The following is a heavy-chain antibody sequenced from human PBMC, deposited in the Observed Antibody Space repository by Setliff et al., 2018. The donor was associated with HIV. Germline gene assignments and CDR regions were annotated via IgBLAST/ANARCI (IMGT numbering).Heavy chain of an antibody. CDR3: ATLNEYAYQTGGWFDP. CDR2: IIPIFTTT. J-gene: IGHJ5*02. D-gene: IGHD3-16*01. CDR1: GGGFSNHA. V-gene: IGHV1-69*13. Sequence: SVKVSCKASGGGFSNHAITWVRQVPGQGLEWMGVIIPIFTTTDYAQKFRGRLTINADESTDTAYMELRSLRSADTAIYYCATLNEYAYQTGGWFDPWGQGTPVTVSS.